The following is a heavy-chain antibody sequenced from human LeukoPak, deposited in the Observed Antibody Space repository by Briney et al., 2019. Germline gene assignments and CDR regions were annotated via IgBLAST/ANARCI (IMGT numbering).Heavy chain of an antibody. CDR3: ARDSNGDYGFDY. CDR2: IIPIFGTA. V-gene: IGHV1-69*05. CDR1: GVTFSSYA. Sequence: SVKVSCKASGVTFSSYAISWVRQAPGQGLEWMGGIIPIFGTANYAQKLQGRVTINTDESTSTAYMELSSLRSEDTAVYYCARDSNGDYGFDYWGQGTLVTVSS. D-gene: IGHD4-17*01. J-gene: IGHJ4*02.